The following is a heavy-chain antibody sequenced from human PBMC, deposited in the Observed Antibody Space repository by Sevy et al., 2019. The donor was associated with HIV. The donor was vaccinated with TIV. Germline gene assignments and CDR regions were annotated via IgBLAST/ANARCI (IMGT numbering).Heavy chain of an antibody. J-gene: IGHJ6*02. CDR1: GFTFSSYA. V-gene: IGHV3-53*01. CDR2: IYSGSST. CDR3: AREYCTSTSCHYYFGMDV. Sequence: GGSLRLSCAASGFTFSSYAMSWVRQAPGKGLEWVSVIYSGSSTYYADSVKGRFSISRDNSKNTVYLQMNSLRADDSAVYYCAREYCTSTSCHYYFGMDVWGQGTTVTVSS. D-gene: IGHD2-2*01.